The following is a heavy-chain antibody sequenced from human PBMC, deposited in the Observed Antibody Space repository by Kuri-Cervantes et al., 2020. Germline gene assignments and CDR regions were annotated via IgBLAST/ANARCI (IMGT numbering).Heavy chain of an antibody. Sequence: SETLSLTCTISGASFSSNSSAWNWIRQAPSRGLEWLGSTYYRSKWYNDYAVSVKSRITINPDTSTNQFSLQLNAVTPEATAVYYCARDLAVGSGPYGMDVWGQGTTVTVSS. CDR3: ARDLAVGSGPYGMDV. CDR1: GASFSSNSSA. V-gene: IGHV6-1*01. J-gene: IGHJ6*02. D-gene: IGHD6-19*01. CDR2: TYYRSKWYN.